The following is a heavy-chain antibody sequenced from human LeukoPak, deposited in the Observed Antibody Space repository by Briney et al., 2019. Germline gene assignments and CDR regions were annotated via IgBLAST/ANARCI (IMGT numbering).Heavy chain of an antibody. Sequence: PGGSLRLSCAVSGFTFTIYAMSWVRQAPGKGLEWVSAISSSGGSTYYADSAKGRFAISRDNSKNTLYLQMNSLRAEDTAVYYCARGGDSSGSKRSAFDIWGQGTTVTVSS. CDR1: GFTFTIYA. J-gene: IGHJ3*02. D-gene: IGHD3-22*01. CDR2: ISSSGGST. V-gene: IGHV3-23*01. CDR3: ARGGDSSGSKRSAFDI.